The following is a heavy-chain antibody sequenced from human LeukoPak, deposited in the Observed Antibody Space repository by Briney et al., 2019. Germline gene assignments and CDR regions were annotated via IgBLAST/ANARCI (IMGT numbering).Heavy chain of an antibody. D-gene: IGHD5-24*01. CDR2: ISGSSNSI. V-gene: IGHV3-48*01. J-gene: IGHJ4*02. Sequence: GGSLRLSCAASGFTLSTYTMNWVRQAPGKGLEWISSISGSSNSIEYADSVEGRFSISRDNAKNSMDLQMNGLRADDTAMYYCARDLGLRRNGYNPFDYWGQGVLVTVSS. CDR3: ARDLGLRRNGYNPFDY. CDR1: GFTLSTYT.